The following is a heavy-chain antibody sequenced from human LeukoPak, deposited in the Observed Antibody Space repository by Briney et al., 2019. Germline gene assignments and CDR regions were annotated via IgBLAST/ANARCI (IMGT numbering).Heavy chain of an antibody. D-gene: IGHD3-3*01. Sequence: SETLSLTCTVSGGSISSYYWSWIGQPPGKGLEWIGYIYYSGSTNYNPSLKSRVTISVDTSKNQFSLKRSSVTAADTAVYYCARDSRTTIFGVVSWWFDPWGQGTLFTVSS. CDR3: ARDSRTTIFGVVSWWFDP. CDR1: GGSISSYY. V-gene: IGHV4-59*01. CDR2: IYYSGST. J-gene: IGHJ5*02.